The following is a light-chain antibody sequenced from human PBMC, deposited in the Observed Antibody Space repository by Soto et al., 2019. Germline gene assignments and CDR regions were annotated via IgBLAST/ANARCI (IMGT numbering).Light chain of an antibody. CDR2: EVS. CDR1: SSDVGGYNY. Sequence: VLTQPASVSGSPGQSITISCTGTSSDVGGYNYVSWYQQHPGKAPKLMIYEVSNRPSGVSNRFSGSKSGNTASLTISGLQAEDEADYYCSSYTSSSTLVFGTGTKVTV. V-gene: IGLV2-14*01. CDR3: SSYTSSSTLV. J-gene: IGLJ1*01.